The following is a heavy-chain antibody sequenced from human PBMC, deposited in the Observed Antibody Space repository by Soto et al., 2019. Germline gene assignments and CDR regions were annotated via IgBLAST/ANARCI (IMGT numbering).Heavy chain of an antibody. J-gene: IGHJ4*02. CDR3: ARAAMWFDY. D-gene: IGHD5-18*01. CDR1: GGSFSGYY. Sequence: SETLSLTCAVCGGSFSGYYWSWIRQPPGKGLEWIGEINHNGSTNYNPSLKSRVTISVDTSKNQFSLKLSSVTAADTAVYYCARAAMWFDYWGQGTLVTVSS. CDR2: INHNGST. V-gene: IGHV4-34*01.